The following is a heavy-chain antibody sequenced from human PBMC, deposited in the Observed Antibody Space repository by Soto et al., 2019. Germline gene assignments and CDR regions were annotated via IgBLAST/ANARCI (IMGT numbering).Heavy chain of an antibody. D-gene: IGHD3-22*01. CDR3: ARRIEEYSSGYNWYFDL. CDR1: GASISTYY. J-gene: IGHJ2*01. CDR2: IYYSGDT. Sequence: QVQLQESGPGLVKPSETLSLTCTVSGASISTYYWSWIRQPPGKGLEWIGYIYYSGDTNNNPALKSRVTKSIDTSKTQSPLKLSSVTAAGTAAYYCARRIEEYSSGYNWYFDLWGRGTLVTVSS. V-gene: IGHV4-59*08.